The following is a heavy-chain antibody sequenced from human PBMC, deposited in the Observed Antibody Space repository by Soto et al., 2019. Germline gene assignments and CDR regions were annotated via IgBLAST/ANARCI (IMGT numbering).Heavy chain of an antibody. V-gene: IGHV1-18*01. Sequence: QVHLVQSGAEVKKPGASVKVSCQGSGYAFTTYGITWVRQAPGQGLEWMGWISAHNGNTNYAQKLQGRVTVTRDTSTSTAYMELRSLRYDDTALYYCARGRYGDYWGQGALVTGSS. D-gene: IGHD1-1*01. J-gene: IGHJ4*02. CDR3: ARGRYGDY. CDR1: GYAFTTYG. CDR2: ISAHNGNT.